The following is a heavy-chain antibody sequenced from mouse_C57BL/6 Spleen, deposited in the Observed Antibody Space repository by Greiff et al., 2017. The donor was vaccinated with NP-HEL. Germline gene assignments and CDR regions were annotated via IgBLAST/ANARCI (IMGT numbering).Heavy chain of an antibody. Sequence: EVQVEEPGPELVKPGASVKISCKASGYSFTGYYMNWVKQSPEKSLEWIGEINPSTGGATYNQKFKAKATLTVDKSSSTAYMQLKSLTSEDSAVYYSARRDNYGSFDCWGQGTTLTVSS. CDR1: GYSFTGYY. CDR3: ARRDNYGSFDC. V-gene: IGHV1-42*01. J-gene: IGHJ2*01. D-gene: IGHD1-1*01. CDR2: INPSTGGA.